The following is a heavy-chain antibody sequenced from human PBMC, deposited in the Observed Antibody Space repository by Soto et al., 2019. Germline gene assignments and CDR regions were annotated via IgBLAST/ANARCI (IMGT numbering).Heavy chain of an antibody. D-gene: IGHD3-3*01. CDR2: ISYDGSNK. V-gene: IGHV3-30*03. Sequence: GGSLRLSCAASGFTFSSYGMHWVRQAPGKGLEWVAVISYDGSNKYYADSVKGRFTISRDNSKNTLYLQMNSLRAEDTAVYYCAILRITIFGVVFNPPKPHYYYYGMDVWGQGTTVTAP. CDR1: GFTFSSYG. CDR3: AILRITIFGVVFNPPKPHYYYYGMDV. J-gene: IGHJ6*02.